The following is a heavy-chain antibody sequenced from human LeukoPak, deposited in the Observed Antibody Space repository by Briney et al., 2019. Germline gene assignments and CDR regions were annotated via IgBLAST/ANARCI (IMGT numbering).Heavy chain of an antibody. D-gene: IGHD6-13*01. CDR1: GGSFSGYY. CDR3: ARMGRRSIIAGIDY. J-gene: IGHJ4*02. V-gene: IGHV4-34*01. Sequence: PSETLSLTCAVYGGSFSGYYWSWIRQPPGKGLEWIGEINHRGSTNYNPSLKSRVSISVDTSKSQFSLRLSSVIAADTAVYYCARMGRRSIIAGIDYWGQGTLVTVSS. CDR2: INHRGST.